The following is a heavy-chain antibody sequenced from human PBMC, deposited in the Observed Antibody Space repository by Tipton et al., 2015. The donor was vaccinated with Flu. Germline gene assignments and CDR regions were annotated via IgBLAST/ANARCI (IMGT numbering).Heavy chain of an antibody. CDR3: AVDIAVITTEAY. D-gene: IGHD3-22*01. J-gene: IGHJ4*02. CDR1: GFTFTSSA. CDR2: IVVGSGNT. V-gene: IGHV1-58*01. Sequence: QLVQSGPEVKKPGTSVKVSCKASGFTFTSSAVQWVRQARGQRLEWIGWIVVGSGNTNYAQKFQERVTITRDMSTSTAYMELSSLGSEDTAVYYCAVDIAVITTEAYWGQGTLVTVSS.